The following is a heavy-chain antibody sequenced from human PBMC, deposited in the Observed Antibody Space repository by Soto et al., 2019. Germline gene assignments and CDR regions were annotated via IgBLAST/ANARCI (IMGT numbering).Heavy chain of an antibody. D-gene: IGHD3-16*01. Sequence: ASVKVSCKASGYTFTSYDINWVRQATGQGLEWMGWMNPDSGDTGYVQKFQGRVTITADESTSTAYMELSSLRSEDTAVYYCARDLKNRTVGEYYYYYGMDVWGQGTTVTVSS. V-gene: IGHV1-8*01. CDR2: MNPDSGDT. CDR3: ARDLKNRTVGEYYYYYGMDV. CDR1: GYTFTSYD. J-gene: IGHJ6*02.